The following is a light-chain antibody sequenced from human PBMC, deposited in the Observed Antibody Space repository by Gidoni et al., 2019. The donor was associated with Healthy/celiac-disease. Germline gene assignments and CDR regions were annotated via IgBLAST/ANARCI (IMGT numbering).Light chain of an antibody. Sequence: DIQMTQSPSSLSASVGDRVTITCRASQSISSYLNWYQQKPVKAPKLLIYAASSLQSGVPSRFSGSGSGTDFTLTISSLQPEDFATYYCQQSYSTRWTFGQXTKVEIK. V-gene: IGKV1-39*01. CDR3: QQSYSTRWT. J-gene: IGKJ1*01. CDR2: AAS. CDR1: QSISSY.